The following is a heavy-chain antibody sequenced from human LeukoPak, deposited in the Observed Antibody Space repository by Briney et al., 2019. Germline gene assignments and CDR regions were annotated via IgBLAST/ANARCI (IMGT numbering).Heavy chain of an antibody. CDR1: GFTFSSYS. Sequence: GGSLRLSCAASGFTFSSYSMNWARQAPGKGLEWVSSISSSSSYIYYADSVKGRFTISRDNAKNSLYLQMNSLRAEDTAVYYCARDLAAAGLDYWGQGTLVTVSS. J-gene: IGHJ4*02. CDR2: ISSSSSYI. CDR3: ARDLAAAGLDY. D-gene: IGHD6-13*01. V-gene: IGHV3-21*01.